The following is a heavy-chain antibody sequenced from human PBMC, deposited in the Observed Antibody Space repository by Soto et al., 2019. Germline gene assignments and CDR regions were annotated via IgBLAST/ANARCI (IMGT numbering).Heavy chain of an antibody. CDR3: ARVERGTATTVVDAFDI. V-gene: IGHV4-61*01. D-gene: IGHD1-1*01. CDR1: GGFVSSGSYY. J-gene: IGHJ3*02. Sequence: PSETLSLTCAVYGGFVSSGSYYGSWIRQPPGKGLEWIGEMSHSGGTHFNPSLKSRVTISVDTSKNQFSLKMSSVTAADTALYYCARVERGTATTVVDAFDIWGPGTMVTVSS. CDR2: MSHSGGT.